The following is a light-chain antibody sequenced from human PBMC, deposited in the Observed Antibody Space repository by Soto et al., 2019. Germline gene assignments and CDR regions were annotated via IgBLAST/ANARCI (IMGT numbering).Light chain of an antibody. CDR2: GSS. J-gene: IGKJ1*01. Sequence: DIVLTQSPGTLSLSAGERATLSCRASQSVSSNYLVWYQQKPGQAPTVLISGSSNRATGIPDRFSGSGSGTDFPLTISRLDPEDFAVYYCQRYDTSPTFGQGTKVEMK. V-gene: IGKV3-20*01. CDR1: QSVSSNY. CDR3: QRYDTSPT.